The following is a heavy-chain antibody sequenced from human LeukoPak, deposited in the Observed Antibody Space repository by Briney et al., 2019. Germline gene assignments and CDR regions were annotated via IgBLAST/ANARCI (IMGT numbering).Heavy chain of an antibody. V-gene: IGHV4-39*01. Sequence: SETLSLTCTVSGGSISSSSYYWGWIRQPPGKGLEWIGSIYYSGSTYYNPSLKSRVTISVDTSKNQFSLKLSSVTAADTAVYYCASNRRGYSYGFPATFLYWGQGTLVTVSS. CDR3: ASNRRGYSYGFPATFLY. J-gene: IGHJ4*02. D-gene: IGHD5-18*01. CDR2: IYYSGST. CDR1: GGSISSSSYY.